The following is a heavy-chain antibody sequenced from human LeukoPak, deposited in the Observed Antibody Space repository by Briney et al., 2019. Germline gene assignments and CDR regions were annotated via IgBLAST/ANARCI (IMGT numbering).Heavy chain of an antibody. CDR2: IYSGGST. CDR1: GFTVSSNY. V-gene: IGHV3-53*05. J-gene: IGHJ6*03. CDR3: ARVKGRNGWYPPGYMDV. D-gene: IGHD6-19*01. Sequence: GSLRLSCAASGFTVSSNYMSWVRQAPGKGLEWVSVIYSGGSTYYADSVKGRFTISRDNSKNTLYLQMNSLRAEDTAVYYCARVKGRNGWYPPGYMDVWGKGTMVTVSS.